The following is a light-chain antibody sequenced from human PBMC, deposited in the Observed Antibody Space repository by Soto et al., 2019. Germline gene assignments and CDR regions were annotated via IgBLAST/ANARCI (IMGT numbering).Light chain of an antibody. CDR2: DVS. CDR3: CSYTTSNTRQIV. V-gene: IGLV2-14*01. Sequence: QSVLTQPASVSGSPGQSITISCTGTSSDNENYNYVSWYQQQPGKAPKFMIYDVSNRPSGVSNRFSGSKSGNTASLTISGLQAEDEADYYCCSYTTSNTRQIVFGTGTKVTVL. CDR1: SSDNENYNY. J-gene: IGLJ1*01.